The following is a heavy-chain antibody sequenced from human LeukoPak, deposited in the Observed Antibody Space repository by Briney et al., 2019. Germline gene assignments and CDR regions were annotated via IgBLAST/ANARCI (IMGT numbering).Heavy chain of an antibody. CDR1: GFTFSSYA. V-gene: IGHV3-23*01. J-gene: IGHJ3*02. CDR2: ISGSGGST. D-gene: IGHD3-22*01. Sequence: PGGSLRLSCAASGFTFSSYAMSWVRQAPGKGLEWVSAISGSGGSTYYADSVKGRFTISRDNSKNTLYLQMNSLRAEDTAVYYCAKDRRGYYYDSSGYYPIWGQGTMVTVSS. CDR3: AKDRRGYYYDSSGYYPI.